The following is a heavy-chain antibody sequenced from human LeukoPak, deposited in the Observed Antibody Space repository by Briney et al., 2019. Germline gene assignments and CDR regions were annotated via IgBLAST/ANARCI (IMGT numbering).Heavy chain of an antibody. CDR1: GDSISSSSYY. Sequence: SETLSLTCAVSGDSISSSSYYWGWIRQPPGKGLEWIGNIYYSGSTYYNPSLRSRLTISLDTSKNQFSLTLSSVTAADTAVYYCARLQYYYDSNGYYSLYYFAYWGQGTVVTVSS. D-gene: IGHD3-22*01. J-gene: IGHJ4*02. V-gene: IGHV4-39*01. CDR3: ARLQYYYDSNGYYSLYYFAY. CDR2: IYYSGST.